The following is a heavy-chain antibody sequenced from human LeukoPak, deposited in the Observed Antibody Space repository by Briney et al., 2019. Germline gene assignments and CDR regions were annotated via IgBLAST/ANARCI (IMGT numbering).Heavy chain of an antibody. J-gene: IGHJ5*02. CDR2: IIPILGTA. CDR3: ARDRKQQPFNWFDP. D-gene: IGHD6-13*01. Sequence: ASVKVSCKASGGTFSSYAISWVRQAPGQGLEWMGGIIPILGTANYAQKFQGRVTITADESTSTAYMELSSLRSEDTAVYYCARDRKQQPFNWFDPWGQGTLVTVSS. CDR1: GGTFSSYA. V-gene: IGHV1-69*13.